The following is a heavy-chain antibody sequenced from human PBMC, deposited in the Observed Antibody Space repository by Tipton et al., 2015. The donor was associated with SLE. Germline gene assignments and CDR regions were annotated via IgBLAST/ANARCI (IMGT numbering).Heavy chain of an antibody. CDR2: IYYSGST. V-gene: IGHV4-61*01. Sequence: TLSLTCTVSGGSISSSSYYWGWIRQPPGKGLEWIGYIYYSGSTNYNPSLKSRVTISVDTSKDQFSLKLSSVTAADTAVYYCAREGYGDTGYFDLWGRGTLVTVSS. D-gene: IGHD4-17*01. CDR1: GGSISSSSYY. J-gene: IGHJ2*01. CDR3: AREGYGDTGYFDL.